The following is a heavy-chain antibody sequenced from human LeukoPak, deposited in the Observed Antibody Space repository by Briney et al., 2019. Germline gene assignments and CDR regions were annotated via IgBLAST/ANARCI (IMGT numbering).Heavy chain of an antibody. Sequence: GGSVSLFCAPSGFTFSSYGMHCVRQAPGKWLEWVAFIRYDGSDKYYVDSVKGRFTISRDNSKNTLYLEMNSLRAVDTAVYYCGKDPWDRGYSYGSFDPWGQGTLVTVSS. D-gene: IGHD5-18*01. V-gene: IGHV3-30*02. CDR3: GKDPWDRGYSYGSFDP. J-gene: IGHJ5*02. CDR2: IRYDGSDK. CDR1: GFTFSSYG.